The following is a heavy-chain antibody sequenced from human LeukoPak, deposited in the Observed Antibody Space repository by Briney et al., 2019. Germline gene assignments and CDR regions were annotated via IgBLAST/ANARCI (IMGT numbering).Heavy chain of an antibody. V-gene: IGHV3-15*01. CDR3: TTDPRY. CDR1: GLGRSFKETW. CDR2: IKGKPDGGAI. J-gene: IGHJ4*02. Sequence: GGSLRLSCSASGLGRSFKETWMSWVRRAPGKGLEWIGRIKGKPDGGAIDYIAPVRGRLSISRDDSKNLVFLQMDSLKIEDTAVYYCTTDPRYWGQGTMVTVSS.